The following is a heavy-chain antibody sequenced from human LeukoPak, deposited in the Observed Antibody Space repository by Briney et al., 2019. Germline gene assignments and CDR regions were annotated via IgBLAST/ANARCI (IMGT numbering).Heavy chain of an antibody. D-gene: IGHD4-23*01. CDR2: IRQDGDTK. CDR1: GFPFNAYW. V-gene: IGHV3-7*01. J-gene: IGHJ4*02. CDR3: ARGRPHGNDY. Sequence: GGSLRLSCAASGFPFNAYWVTWVRQAPGKGLEWVANIRQDGDTKYYVDSVKGRFTISRDNAMNSLYLQMNSLRAEDTAVYYCARGRPHGNDYWGQGTLVTVSS.